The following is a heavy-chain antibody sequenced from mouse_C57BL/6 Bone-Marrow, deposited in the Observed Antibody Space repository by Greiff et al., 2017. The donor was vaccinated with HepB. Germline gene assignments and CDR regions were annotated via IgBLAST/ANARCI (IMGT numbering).Heavy chain of an antibody. V-gene: IGHV1-82*01. CDR3: ARLDYYGPYYFDY. CDR2: IYPGDGDT. Sequence: QVQLKESGPELVKPGASVKISCKASGYAFSSSWMNWVKQRPGKGLEWIGRIYPGDGDTNYNGKFKGKATLTADKSSSTAYMQLSSLTSEDSAVYFCARLDYYGPYYFDYWGQGTTLTVSS. D-gene: IGHD1-1*01. J-gene: IGHJ2*01. CDR1: GYAFSSSW.